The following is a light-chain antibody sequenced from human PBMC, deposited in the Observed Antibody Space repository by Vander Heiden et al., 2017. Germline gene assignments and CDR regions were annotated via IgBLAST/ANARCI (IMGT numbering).Light chain of an antibody. V-gene: IGLV3-25*03. J-gene: IGLJ2*01. CDR3: QSADSSGTHVV. CDR1: ALPKQY. Sequence: SSELPQPPSVSVSPGQTARITCSGDALPKQYAYWYQQKPGQAPVLVIYKDSERPSGIPERFSGSSSGTTVTLTISGVQAEDGADYYCQSADSSGTHVVFGGGTKLTVL. CDR2: KDS.